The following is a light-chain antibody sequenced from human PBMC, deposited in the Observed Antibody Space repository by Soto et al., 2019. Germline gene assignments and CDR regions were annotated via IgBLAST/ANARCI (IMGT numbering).Light chain of an antibody. CDR1: QSVSSD. Sequence: ERAMTQTPATVSASPGERVTLSCRASQSVSSDLAWYQQKPGQVPRLLIYGAFNRAIGVPARFRGSGSGTEFTLSISRLQSDDFAVCYCQQYNTWPLTFGGGTKVEI. J-gene: IGKJ4*02. CDR3: QQYNTWPLT. V-gene: IGKV3-15*01. CDR2: GAF.